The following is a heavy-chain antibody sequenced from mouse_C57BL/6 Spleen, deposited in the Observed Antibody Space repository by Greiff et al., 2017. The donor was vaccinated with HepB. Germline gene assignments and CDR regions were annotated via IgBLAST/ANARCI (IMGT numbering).Heavy chain of an antibody. Sequence: EVKLMESEGGLVQPGSSMKLSCTASGFTFSDYYMAWVRQVPEKGLEWIANINYDGSSTYYLDSLKSRFIISRDNAKNILYLQMSSLKSEDTATYYCARERDGYFDVWGTGTTVTVSS. J-gene: IGHJ1*03. CDR1: GFTFSDYY. D-gene: IGHD3-3*01. CDR2: INYDGSST. V-gene: IGHV5-16*01. CDR3: ARERDGYFDV.